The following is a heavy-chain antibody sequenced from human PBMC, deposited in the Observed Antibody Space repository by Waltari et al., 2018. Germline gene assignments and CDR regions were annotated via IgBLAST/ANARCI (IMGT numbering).Heavy chain of an antibody. CDR2: IIPIFCTA. V-gene: IGHV1-69*01. CDR1: GGTLSSSA. D-gene: IGHD3-16*01. CDR3: ARDPDPVGGFDY. Sequence: QVQLVQAGAEVTTPGSSVQVSCKASGGTLSSSAISWVRQAPGKGLAWMGGIIPIFCTANYAQKFQGRVTITADESTSTAYMELSSLRSEDTAVYYCARDPDPVGGFDYWGQGTLVTVSS. J-gene: IGHJ4*02.